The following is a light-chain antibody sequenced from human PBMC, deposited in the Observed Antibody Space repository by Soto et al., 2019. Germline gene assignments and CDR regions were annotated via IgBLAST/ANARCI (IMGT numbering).Light chain of an antibody. CDR2: YDS. V-gene: IGLV3-21*04. J-gene: IGLJ3*02. Sequence: ELTQPPSVSVAPGKTARITCGGNNIGSKSVHWYQQKPGQAPVLVIYYDSDRPSGIPERFSGSNSGNTATLTISSVEAGDEADYYCHVWDNSSDHCVFGGGTKVTVL. CDR3: HVWDNSSDHCV. CDR1: NIGSKS.